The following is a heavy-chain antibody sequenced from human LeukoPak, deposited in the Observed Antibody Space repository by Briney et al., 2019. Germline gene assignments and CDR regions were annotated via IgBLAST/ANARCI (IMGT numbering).Heavy chain of an antibody. J-gene: IGHJ4*02. V-gene: IGHV4-59*01. CDR1: GGSISSYY. Sequence: SETLSLTCTVSGGSISSYYWSWIRQPPGKGLEWIGYIYYSGGTNYNPSLKSRVTISVDTSKNQFSLKLSSVTAADTAVYYCARSVVTAIGYFDYWGQGTLVTVSS. D-gene: IGHD2-21*02. CDR3: ARSVVTAIGYFDY. CDR2: IYYSGGT.